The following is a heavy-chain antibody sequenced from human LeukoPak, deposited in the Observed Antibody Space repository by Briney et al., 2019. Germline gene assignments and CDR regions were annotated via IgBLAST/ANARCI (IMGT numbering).Heavy chain of an antibody. CDR2: INHSGST. Sequence: PSETLSLTCAVYGGSFSGYYWSWIRQPPEKGLEWIGEINHSGSTNYNPSLKSRVTISVDTSKNQFSLKLSSVTAADTAVYYCARGYGSGSPLRYWGQGTLVTVSS. CDR1: GGSFSGYY. V-gene: IGHV4-34*01. D-gene: IGHD3-10*01. CDR3: ARGYGSGSPLRY. J-gene: IGHJ4*02.